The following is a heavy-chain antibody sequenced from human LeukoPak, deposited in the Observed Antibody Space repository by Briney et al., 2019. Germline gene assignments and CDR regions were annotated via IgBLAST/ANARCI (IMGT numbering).Heavy chain of an antibody. J-gene: IGHJ4*02. D-gene: IGHD2-15*01. CDR3: ARRVREGSCSGGSCYSLGY. V-gene: IGHV3-48*01. CDR2: ISSSSSTI. CDR1: GFTFSSYA. Sequence: GGSLRLSCAASGFTFSSYAMSWVSQAPGKGLEWVSYISSSSSTIYYADSVKGRFTISRDNAKNSLYLQMNSLRAEDTAVYYCARRVREGSCSGGSCYSLGYWGQGTLVTVSS.